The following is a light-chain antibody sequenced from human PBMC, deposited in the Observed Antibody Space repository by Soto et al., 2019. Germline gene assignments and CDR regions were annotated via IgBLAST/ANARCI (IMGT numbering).Light chain of an antibody. Sequence: HSVLTQAPSVSGSPGQPIIISCTGTSSDVGGYKYVSWYQQYPGQAPKLMIYEVSNRPSGVSNRFSGSKSGNTASLTISGLRAEVVADYYCSHYTPRASPSLLGTGP. CDR2: EVS. V-gene: IGLV2-14*01. J-gene: IGLJ1*01. CDR1: SSDVGGYKY. CDR3: SHYTPRASPSL.